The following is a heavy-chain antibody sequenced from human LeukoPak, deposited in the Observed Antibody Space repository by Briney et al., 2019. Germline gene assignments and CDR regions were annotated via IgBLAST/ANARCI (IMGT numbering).Heavy chain of an antibody. J-gene: IGHJ4*02. D-gene: IGHD1-26*01. Sequence: SETLSLTCSVSGGSISSSNYYWRWIRQPPGKGLEWIGSIYYSGSTYYNPSLKSRVTMSVDTSKDQFSLKLTSVTAADTAVYHCVRLGTTTRWGQGTLVTVSS. CDR3: VRLGTTTR. CDR2: IYYSGST. CDR1: GGSISSSNYY. V-gene: IGHV4-39*07.